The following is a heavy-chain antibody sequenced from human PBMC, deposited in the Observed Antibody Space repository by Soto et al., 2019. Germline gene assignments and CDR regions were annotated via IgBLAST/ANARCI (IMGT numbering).Heavy chain of an antibody. J-gene: IGHJ5*02. Sequence: GASVKVSCKASGGTFSSYTISWVRQAPGQGLEWMGRIIPILGIANYAQKFQGRVTITADKSTSTAYMELSSLRSEDTAVYYCAREGTADFGVVTDNWFDPWGQGTLVTVSS. CDR3: AREGTADFGVVTDNWFDP. CDR2: IIPILGIA. CDR1: GGTFSSYT. D-gene: IGHD3-3*01. V-gene: IGHV1-69*04.